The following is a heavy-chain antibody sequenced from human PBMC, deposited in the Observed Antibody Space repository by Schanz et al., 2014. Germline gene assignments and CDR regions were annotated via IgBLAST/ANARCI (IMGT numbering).Heavy chain of an antibody. J-gene: IGHJ4*02. CDR2: MNPDSGNP. CDR3: ARGRTFDY. Sequence: VQLEQSGAEVKKPGPSVKVSCKASGGTFNSYTINWVRQAPGQGLEWMGWMNPDSGNPGFAQKFRGRVTMTRNTSMSTAYIELHILTSEDTAVYYCARGRTFDYWGQGTLVTVSS. CDR1: GGTFNSYT. V-gene: IGHV1-8*02.